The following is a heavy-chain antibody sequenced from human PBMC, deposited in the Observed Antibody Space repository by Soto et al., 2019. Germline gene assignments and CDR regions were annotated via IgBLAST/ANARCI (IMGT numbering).Heavy chain of an antibody. Sequence: SETLSLTCNVSGASISSYNYWGWFRQPPGKGLEWIGSIYYSGSTNYNPSLKSRVTISVDTSKNQFSLKLSSVTAADTAVYYCARVGSYYYYYYGMDVWGQGTTVTVSS. CDR1: GASISSYNY. CDR3: ARVGSYYYYYYGMDV. CDR2: IYYSGST. D-gene: IGHD3-16*01. J-gene: IGHJ6*02. V-gene: IGHV4-39*07.